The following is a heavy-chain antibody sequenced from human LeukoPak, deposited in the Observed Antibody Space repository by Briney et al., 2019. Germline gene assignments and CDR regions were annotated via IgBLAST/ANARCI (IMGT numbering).Heavy chain of an antibody. V-gene: IGHV4-59*08. D-gene: IGHD1-14*01. CDR3: ARHDNYPGFGRGFDP. Sequence: SETLSLTCAVYGGSFSGYYWSWIRQPPGKGLEWIGYMYYSGTTSYNPSLKSRVTLSTDTSKNHFSLKLYSVTAADTGVYYCARHDNYPGFGRGFDPWGQGFLVTVTS. CDR2: MYYSGTT. CDR1: GGSFSGYY. J-gene: IGHJ5*02.